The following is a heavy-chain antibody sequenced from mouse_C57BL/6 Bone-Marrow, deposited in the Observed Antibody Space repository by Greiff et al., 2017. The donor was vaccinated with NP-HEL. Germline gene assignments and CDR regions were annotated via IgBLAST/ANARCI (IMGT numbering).Heavy chain of an antibody. V-gene: IGHV1-26*01. CDR1: GYTFTDYY. CDR2: INPNNGGT. Sequence: VQLKESGPELVKPGASVKISCKASGYTFTDYYMNWVKQSHGKSLEWIGDINPNNGGTSYNQKFKGKATLTVDKSSSTAYMELRSLTSEDSAVYYCARSPLYYGSSYWYFDVWGTGTTVTVSS. CDR3: ARSPLYYGSSYWYFDV. D-gene: IGHD1-1*01. J-gene: IGHJ1*03.